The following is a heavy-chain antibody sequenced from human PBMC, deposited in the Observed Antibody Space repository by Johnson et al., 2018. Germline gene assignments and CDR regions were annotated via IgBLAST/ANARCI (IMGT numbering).Heavy chain of an antibody. CDR3: VQGHRLIDA. J-gene: IGHJ5*02. V-gene: IGHV3-23*04. Sequence: EQLVESGGDMVEHGWSLRLSCEASGFTFGNFDMSWVRQAPWKGLGGGSRIRANGRDTFYSDSVMGRVTVSRDNSRKTLSLQMNSLRAEDTALYYCVQGHRLIDAWGQGTLVTVSS. CDR2: IRANGRDT. D-gene: IGHD2-21*01. CDR1: GFTFGNFD.